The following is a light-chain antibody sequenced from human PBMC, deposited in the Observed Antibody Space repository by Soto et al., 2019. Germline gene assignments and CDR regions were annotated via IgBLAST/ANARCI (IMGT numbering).Light chain of an antibody. CDR1: QGIRND. J-gene: IGKJ4*01. Sequence: DIQMTQSPSSLSASVGDRVTITCRASQGIRNDLDWYQQKPGRAPKRLIYAASSLQSGVPSRFSGSGSGTEFTLTISSLQPEDFATYYCLQHSSYPPLTFGGGTKVEIK. CDR3: LQHSSYPPLT. CDR2: AAS. V-gene: IGKV1-17*01.